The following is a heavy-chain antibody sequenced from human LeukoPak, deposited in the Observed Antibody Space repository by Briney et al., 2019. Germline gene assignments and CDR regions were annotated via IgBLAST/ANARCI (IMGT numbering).Heavy chain of an antibody. CDR2: IYYSGST. CDR3: AAAVAGTGDIDY. D-gene: IGHD6-19*01. J-gene: IGHJ4*02. CDR1: GGSISSYY. Sequence: SETLSLTCTVSGGSISSYYWSWIRQPPGKGLEWIGYIYYSGSTNYNPSLKSRVTISVDTSKNQFSLKLSSVTAADTAVYYCAAAVAGTGDIDYWGQGTLVTVSS. V-gene: IGHV4-59*01.